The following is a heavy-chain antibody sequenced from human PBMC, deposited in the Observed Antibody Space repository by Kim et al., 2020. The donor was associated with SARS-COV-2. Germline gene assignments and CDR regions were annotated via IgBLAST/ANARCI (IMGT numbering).Heavy chain of an antibody. Sequence: SETLSLTCAVYGGSFSGYYWSWIRQPPGKGLEWIGEINHSGSTNYNPSLKSRVTISVDTSKNQFSLKLSSVTAADTAVYYCAGGAAAAYIRFDPWGQGTLVTVSS. CDR2: INHSGST. CDR3: AGGAAAAYIRFDP. D-gene: IGHD2-2*01. V-gene: IGHV4-34*01. CDR1: GGSFSGYY. J-gene: IGHJ5*02.